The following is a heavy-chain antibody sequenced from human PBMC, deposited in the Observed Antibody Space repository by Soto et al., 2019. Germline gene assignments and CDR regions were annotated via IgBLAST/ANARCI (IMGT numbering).Heavy chain of an antibody. D-gene: IGHD3-10*02. V-gene: IGHV3-30*18. Sequence: PGGSLRLSCAASGFTFSSYGMHWVRQAPGKGLEWVAVISYDGSNKYYADSVKGRFTISRDNSKNTLYLQMNSLRAEDTAVYYCAKDMFRAWGQGTLVTVS. CDR3: AKDMFRA. CDR1: GFTFSSYG. J-gene: IGHJ5*02. CDR2: ISYDGSNK.